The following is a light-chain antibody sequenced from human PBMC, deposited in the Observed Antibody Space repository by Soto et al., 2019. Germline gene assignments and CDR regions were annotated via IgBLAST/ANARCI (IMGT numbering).Light chain of an antibody. CDR2: EVS. Sequence: SALTQPASGYGSPGQAVTISCTGTSSDVGGYNYVSWYQQHPGKAPKLMIYEVSKRPSGVPDRFSGSKSGNTASLTVSGLQAEDEADYYCSSYAGSNGAFGPGTEFTVL. CDR1: SSDVGGYNY. CDR3: SSYAGSNGA. V-gene: IGLV2-8*01. J-gene: IGLJ1*01.